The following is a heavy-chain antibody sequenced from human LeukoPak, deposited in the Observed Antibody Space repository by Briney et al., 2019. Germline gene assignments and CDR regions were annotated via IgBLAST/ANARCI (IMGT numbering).Heavy chain of an antibody. Sequence: GESLKISCKASGYSFSSYWIAWVRQMPGKGLEWMGIIYPGDTDTTYNPSFQGQVTISADKSTNTAYLQWNSLKASDTAMYYCARRAGGVSYYYFDSWGPGTQVAVAS. J-gene: IGHJ4*02. D-gene: IGHD2-21*02. CDR3: ARRAGGVSYYYFDS. V-gene: IGHV5-51*01. CDR1: GYSFSSYW. CDR2: IYPGDTDT.